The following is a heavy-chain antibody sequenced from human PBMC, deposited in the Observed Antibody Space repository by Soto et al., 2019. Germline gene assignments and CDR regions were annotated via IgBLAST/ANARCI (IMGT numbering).Heavy chain of an antibody. Sequence: SETLSLTCTVSGASISGSSYYWGWIRQAPGKGLEWIGNVYDSGTTYYNPSLKSRVTISVDTSNNQFSLKLSSVTAADTAVYYCARQPYRSVAAMVWGQGTQVTAPQ. CDR2: VYDSGTT. CDR1: GASISGSSYY. CDR3: ARQPYRSVAAMV. J-gene: IGHJ4*02. V-gene: IGHV4-39*01. D-gene: IGHD6-6*01.